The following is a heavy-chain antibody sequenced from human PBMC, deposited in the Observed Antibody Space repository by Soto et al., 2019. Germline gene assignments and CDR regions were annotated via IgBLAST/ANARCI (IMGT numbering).Heavy chain of an antibody. CDR1: VCALTTSGVA. V-gene: IGHV2-5*02. CDR3: TNSNKEDSASGTDA. J-gene: IGHJ6*02. CDR2: IYWDDDK. D-gene: IGHD1-26*01. Sequence: SGPTLFNPTHTLTLTCTFSVCALTTSGVAVDWIRQPPGKALEWLALIYWDDDKRYNSSLKSRLTITRDTSKNQVFLTMTNMDPADKDTYYCTNSNKEDSASGTDAWGQGTKV.